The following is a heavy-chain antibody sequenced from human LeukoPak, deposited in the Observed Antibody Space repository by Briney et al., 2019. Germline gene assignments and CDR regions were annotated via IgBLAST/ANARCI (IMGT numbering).Heavy chain of an antibody. Sequence: GVSLRLSCAASGFTFSSYSMNWVRQAPGKGLEWVSSISSSSSYIYYADSVKGRFTISRDNAKNSLYLQMNSLRAEDTAVYYCAGAVAGSSWFDPWGQGTLVTVSS. J-gene: IGHJ5*02. CDR1: GFTFSSYS. V-gene: IGHV3-21*01. CDR2: ISSSSSYI. D-gene: IGHD6-19*01. CDR3: AGAVAGSSWFDP.